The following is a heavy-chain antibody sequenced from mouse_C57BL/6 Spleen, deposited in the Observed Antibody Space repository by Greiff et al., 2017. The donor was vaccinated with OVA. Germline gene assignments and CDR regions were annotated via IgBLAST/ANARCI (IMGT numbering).Heavy chain of an antibody. Sequence: EESGPGLVKPSQSLSLTCSVTGYSITSGYYWNWIRQFPGNKLEWMGYISYDGSNNYNPSLKNRISITRDTSKNQFFLKLNSVTTEDTATYYCARGDGYPLTLGYWGQGTTLTVSS. CDR3: ARGDGYPLTLGY. CDR2: ISYDGSN. V-gene: IGHV3-6*01. D-gene: IGHD2-3*01. J-gene: IGHJ2*01. CDR1: GYSITSGYY.